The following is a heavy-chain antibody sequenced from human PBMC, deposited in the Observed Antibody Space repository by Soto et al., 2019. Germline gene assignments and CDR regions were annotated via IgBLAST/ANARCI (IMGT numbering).Heavy chain of an antibody. CDR1: GGSISSYY. Sequence: PSETLSLTCTVSGGSISSYYWSWIRQPPGKGLEWIGYIYYSGSTNYNPSLKSRVTISVDTSKNQFSLKLSSVTAADTAVYYCARHNPTIGLGDYCGQGTLVTVSP. J-gene: IGHJ4*02. CDR2: IYYSGST. V-gene: IGHV4-59*01. D-gene: IGHD1-20*01. CDR3: ARHNPTIGLGDY.